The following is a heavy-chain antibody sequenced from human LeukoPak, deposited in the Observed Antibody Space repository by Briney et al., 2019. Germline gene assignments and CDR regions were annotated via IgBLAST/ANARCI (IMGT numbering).Heavy chain of an antibody. CDR1: GYTFTNYG. CDR2: ISAHNGNA. D-gene: IGHD6-19*01. J-gene: IGHJ4*02. V-gene: IGHV1-18*01. CDR3: ARDLFYSSGWYYFDY. Sequence: ASVKVSCKASGYTFTNYGISWVRQAPGQGLEWMGWISAHNGNANYAQKLQGRVTMTTDTSTSTAYMELRSLRSDDTAVYYRARDLFYSSGWYYFDYWGQGTLVTVSS.